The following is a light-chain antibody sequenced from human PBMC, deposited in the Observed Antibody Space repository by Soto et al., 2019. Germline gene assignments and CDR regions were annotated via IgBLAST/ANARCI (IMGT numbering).Light chain of an antibody. Sequence: QSALTQPASVSGSLGQSITISCTGTSSDVGGYDFVSWYQQLPGKAPKLMIHEVSYRPSGVSNRFSGSKSGNTASLTISGLQAEDEADYYGGSYTSSNSLYVFGTGTKVTVL. CDR2: EVS. J-gene: IGLJ1*01. CDR3: GSYTSSNSLYV. V-gene: IGLV2-14*01. CDR1: SSDVGGYDF.